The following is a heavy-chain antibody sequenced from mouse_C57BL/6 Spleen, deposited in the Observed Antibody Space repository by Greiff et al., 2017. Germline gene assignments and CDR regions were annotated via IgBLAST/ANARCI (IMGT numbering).Heavy chain of an antibody. V-gene: IGHV1-52*01. J-gene: IGHJ3*01. D-gene: IGHD2-5*01. CDR2: LDPSASET. CDR3: ARATYYSNPAWFAY. Sequence: QVQLKQPGAELVRPGSSVKLSCSASGYTFTSYWLPWVKLRPLQGLEWLGNLDPSASETHYNQQFQDKATLPVDKSSSTAYMQLSSLTSEDSAVYYCARATYYSNPAWFAYGGQGTLVTVSA. CDR1: GYTFTSYW.